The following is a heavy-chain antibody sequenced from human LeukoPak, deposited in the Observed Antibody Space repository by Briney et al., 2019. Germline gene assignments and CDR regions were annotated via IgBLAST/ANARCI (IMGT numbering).Heavy chain of an antibody. D-gene: IGHD4-23*01. Sequence: ASVKVSCKASGYTFTGYYMHWVRQAPGQGLEWMGIINPSGGSTSYAQKFQGRVTMTRDTSTSTVYMELSSLRSEDTAVYYCARGEINYGGNSLDFDYWGQGTLVTVSS. CDR3: ARGEINYGGNSLDFDY. CDR1: GYTFTGYY. V-gene: IGHV1-46*01. CDR2: INPSGGST. J-gene: IGHJ4*02.